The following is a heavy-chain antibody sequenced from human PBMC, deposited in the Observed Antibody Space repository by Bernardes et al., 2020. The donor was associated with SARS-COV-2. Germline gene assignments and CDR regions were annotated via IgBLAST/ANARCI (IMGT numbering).Heavy chain of an antibody. CDR3: ASQYDILTGPPDAFDI. J-gene: IGHJ3*02. CDR1: GGSFSGYY. Sequence: SETLSLTCAVYGGSFSGYYWSWIRQPPGKGLEWIGEINHSGSTNYNPSLKSRVTISVDTSKNQFSLKLSSVTAADTAVYYCASQYDILTGPPDAFDIWGQGTMVTVSS. CDR2: INHSGST. D-gene: IGHD3-9*01. V-gene: IGHV4-34*01.